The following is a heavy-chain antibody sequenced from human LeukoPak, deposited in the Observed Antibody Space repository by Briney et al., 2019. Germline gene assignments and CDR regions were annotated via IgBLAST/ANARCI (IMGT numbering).Heavy chain of an antibody. CDR3: ARTFYAPYYDSSADWFDP. V-gene: IGHV4-59*01. D-gene: IGHD3-22*01. CDR2: IYYSGST. Sequence: SETLSLTCTVSGNSISSYYWSWIRQPPGKGLEWIGYIYYSGSTNYNPSLKSRVTISVDTSKNQFSLKLSSVTAADTAVYYCARTFYAPYYDSSADWFDPWGQGNLVTVSS. CDR1: GNSISSYY. J-gene: IGHJ5*02.